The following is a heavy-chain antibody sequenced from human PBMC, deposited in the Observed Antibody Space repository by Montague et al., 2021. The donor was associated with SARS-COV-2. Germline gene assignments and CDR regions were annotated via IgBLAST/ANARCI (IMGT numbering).Heavy chain of an antibody. J-gene: IGHJ5*02. CDR2: FYSVGST. D-gene: IGHD2-2*02. Sequence: SETLSLTCTVSGASVSSSDWGWIRQSPGKGLEWIGYFYSVGSTDYNPSLKSRVTISVDTSKNQFSLKLSSVTAADTAVYYCASLTLGYCSSTSCYSDWFDPWGQGTLVTVSS. CDR1: GASVSSSD. V-gene: IGHV4-59*02. CDR3: ASLTLGYCSSTSCYSDWFDP.